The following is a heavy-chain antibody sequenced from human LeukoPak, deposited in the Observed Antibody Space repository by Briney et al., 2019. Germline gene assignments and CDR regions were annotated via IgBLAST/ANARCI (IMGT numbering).Heavy chain of an antibody. Sequence: GGSLRLSCAASGFTFSTYWMHWLRQAPGKGLVWVSRINSDGSDTSYADSVKGRFTISRDNSKNTLYQQMNSLRAEDTAVYYCARGGGGGAFDIWGQGTMVTVSS. CDR1: GFTFSTYW. V-gene: IGHV3-74*01. CDR2: INSDGSDT. D-gene: IGHD3-16*01. J-gene: IGHJ3*02. CDR3: ARGGGGGAFDI.